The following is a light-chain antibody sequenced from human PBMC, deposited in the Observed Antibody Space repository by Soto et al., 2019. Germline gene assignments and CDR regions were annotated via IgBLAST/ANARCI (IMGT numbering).Light chain of an antibody. Sequence: EIVLTQSPGTLSLSPGERATLSCRASHGISSTYLAWYQQKPGQAPRLLIYGASSRATGIPDRFSGSGSGTDFTLTISRLEPEDSAVYFCQQYDRSPLTFGQGSKVDI. V-gene: IGKV3-20*01. CDR1: HGISSTY. CDR2: GAS. CDR3: QQYDRSPLT. J-gene: IGKJ1*01.